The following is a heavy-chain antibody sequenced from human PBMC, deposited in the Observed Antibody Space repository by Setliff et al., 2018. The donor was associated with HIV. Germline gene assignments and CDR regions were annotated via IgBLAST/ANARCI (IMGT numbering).Heavy chain of an antibody. V-gene: IGHV3-7*03. D-gene: IGHD3-10*01. CDR1: GFSFSEFW. CDR2: IKADESEK. J-gene: IGHJ4*02. CDR3: NMGHYRKSSE. Sequence: GGSLRLSCAASGFSFSEFWMNWVRQVPGKGLEWVANIKADESEKYYVDSVKGRFTISRDNTKNSLFLQMDRLRVEDTAVYYCNMGHYRKSSEWGRGTLVTVSS.